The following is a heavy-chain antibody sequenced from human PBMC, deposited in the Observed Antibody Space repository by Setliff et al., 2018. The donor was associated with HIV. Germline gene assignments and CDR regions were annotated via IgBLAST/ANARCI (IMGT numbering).Heavy chain of an antibody. D-gene: IGHD3-10*01. CDR3: ARPRSGTYRGHYYYYMDV. V-gene: IGHV4-31*03. CDR2: VFHTGTT. CDR1: GGSIRGDDYY. Sequence: SETLSLTCTVSGGSIRGDDYYWTWIRQHPGKGLEWIGYVFHTGTTYYNPSLKSRVTISVDTSKNQFSLKLSSVTAADTAVYYCARPRSGTYRGHYYYYMDVWGKGTTVTVSS. J-gene: IGHJ6*03.